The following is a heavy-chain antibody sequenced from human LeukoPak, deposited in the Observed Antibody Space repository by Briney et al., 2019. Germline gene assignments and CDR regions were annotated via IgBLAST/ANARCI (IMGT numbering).Heavy chain of an antibody. V-gene: IGHV1-2*02. J-gene: IGHJ4*02. CDR2: INPNSGGT. D-gene: IGHD1-14*01. Sequence: ASVKVSCKASGYTFTGYYMHWVRQAPGQGLEWMGWINPNSGGTNYAQKFQGRVTMTRDTSISTAYMELSRLGSDDTAVYYCARDPTLLEPNFDYWGQGTLVTVSS. CDR3: ARDPTLLEPNFDY. CDR1: GYTFTGYY.